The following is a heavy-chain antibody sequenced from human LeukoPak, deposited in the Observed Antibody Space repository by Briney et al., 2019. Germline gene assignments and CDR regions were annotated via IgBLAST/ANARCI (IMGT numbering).Heavy chain of an antibody. Sequence: GGSLRLSGAASGFTFSSYAMSWVRQAPGKGLEWVSAISGSGGSTYHADSVKGRFTISRDNSKNTLYLQMNSLRAEGTAVYYCAKSGPLLLRGWYFDLWGRGTLVTVSS. D-gene: IGHD3-22*01. V-gene: IGHV3-23*01. J-gene: IGHJ2*01. CDR1: GFTFSSYA. CDR3: AKSGPLLLRGWYFDL. CDR2: ISGSGGST.